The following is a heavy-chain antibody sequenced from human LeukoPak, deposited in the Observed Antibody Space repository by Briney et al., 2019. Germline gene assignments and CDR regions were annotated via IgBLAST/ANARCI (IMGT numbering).Heavy chain of an antibody. D-gene: IGHD6-19*01. J-gene: IGHJ4*02. CDR1: GFTFDDYA. Sequence: GRSLRLSCAASGFTFDDYAMHWVRQPPGKGLEWLSIISWNSGYIGYADSVKGRFTVSRDNAENSVYLQMSSFRPEDTAFYFCAKVRGTYSSGFFFDSWGQGTLVTVSS. V-gene: IGHV3-9*01. CDR2: ISWNSGYI. CDR3: AKVRGTYSSGFFFDS.